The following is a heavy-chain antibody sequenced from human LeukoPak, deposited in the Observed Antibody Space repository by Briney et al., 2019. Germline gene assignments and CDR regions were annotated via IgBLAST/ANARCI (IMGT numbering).Heavy chain of an antibody. Sequence: GGSLRLSCAVSGFTFSSYGMHWVRQAPGKGLEWVALVSYDGSNKYYADSAKGRFTISRDNSMSTLYLQMSSLRVEDTAVYYCAKDSSRDGYNYMGAFDIWGQGTMVTVSS. V-gene: IGHV3-30*18. CDR2: VSYDGSNK. D-gene: IGHD5-24*01. CDR1: GFTFSSYG. CDR3: AKDSSRDGYNYMGAFDI. J-gene: IGHJ3*02.